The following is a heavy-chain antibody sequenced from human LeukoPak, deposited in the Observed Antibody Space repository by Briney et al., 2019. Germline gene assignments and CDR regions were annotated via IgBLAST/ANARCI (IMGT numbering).Heavy chain of an antibody. J-gene: IGHJ4*02. Sequence: PGGSLRLSCVDSGFTFTNAWMSWVRQAPGKGLEWIGRIKSKTDGETTNYAEPVRGRFTISRDDSKSAVYLQMNSLKIEDTAVYYCTTDLGTYYHGSQRLIPVDYWGQGTLVTVSS. CDR2: IKSKTDGETT. D-gene: IGHD3-10*01. V-gene: IGHV3-15*01. CDR1: GFTFTNAW. CDR3: TTDLGTYYHGSQRLIPVDY.